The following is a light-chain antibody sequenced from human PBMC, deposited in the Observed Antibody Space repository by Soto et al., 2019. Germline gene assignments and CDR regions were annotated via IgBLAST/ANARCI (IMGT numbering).Light chain of an antibody. V-gene: IGKV1-13*02. Sequence: AIQLTQSPSSLSASVGDRVTITCRASQGISSALAWYQQKPGRAPKLLIYDASSLESGVPSRFSGSGSGTDFTLTISSLQPEDFATYYCQQFNSYPFGGGTKVEIK. J-gene: IGKJ4*01. CDR1: QGISSA. CDR2: DAS. CDR3: QQFNSYP.